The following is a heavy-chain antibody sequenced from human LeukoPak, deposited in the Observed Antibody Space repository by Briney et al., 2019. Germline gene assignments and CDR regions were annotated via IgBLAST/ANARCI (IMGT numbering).Heavy chain of an antibody. V-gene: IGHV4-59*08. CDR1: GVSINTYS. D-gene: IGHD6-19*01. CDR2: MSYTGST. Sequence: SETLSLTCTVSGVSINTYSWSWVRQPPGKGLEWIGYMSYTGSTSYNPSLKSRVTISVDTSKNQFSLKLSSVTAADTAVYYCTRAYTTGWSRPFDYWGQGTLVTVSS. CDR3: TRAYTTGWSRPFDY. J-gene: IGHJ4*02.